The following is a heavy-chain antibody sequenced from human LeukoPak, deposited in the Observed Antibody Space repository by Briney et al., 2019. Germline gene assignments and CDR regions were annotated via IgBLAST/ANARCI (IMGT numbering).Heavy chain of an antibody. J-gene: IGHJ4*02. Sequence: PSETLSLTCAVSGYSISSGYYWGWIRQPPGKGLEWIGSIYHSGSTHYNPSLKSRVTISVDTSKNQFSLKLSSVTAADTAVYYCARLGYSYGYFDYWGQGTLVTVSS. CDR2: IYHSGST. CDR1: GYSISSGYY. D-gene: IGHD5-18*01. V-gene: IGHV4-38-2*01. CDR3: ARLGYSYGYFDY.